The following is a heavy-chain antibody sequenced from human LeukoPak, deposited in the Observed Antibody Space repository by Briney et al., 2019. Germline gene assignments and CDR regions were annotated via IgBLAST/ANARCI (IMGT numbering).Heavy chain of an antibody. J-gene: IGHJ4*02. CDR3: ARVGLVGLHFDY. CDR2: INTDGSRT. CDR1: GFTFSSYW. D-gene: IGHD1-26*01. Sequence: PGGSLRLSCAASGFTFSSYWMHWVRQAPGKGLVWVSRINTDGSRTDYADSVKGRFTISRDNAKNTLYLQMNSLRAEDTAVYYCARVGLVGLHFDYWGQGTLVTVSS. V-gene: IGHV3-74*01.